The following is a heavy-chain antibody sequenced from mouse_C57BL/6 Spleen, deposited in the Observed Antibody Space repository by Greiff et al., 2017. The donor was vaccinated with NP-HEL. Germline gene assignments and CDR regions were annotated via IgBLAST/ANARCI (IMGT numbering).Heavy chain of an antibody. CDR1: GFNIKDDY. Sequence: EVQLQQSGAELVRPGASVKLSCTASGFNIKDDYMHWVKQRPEQGLEWIGWIDPENGDTEYASKFQGKATITADTSSNTAYLQLSSLTSEDTAVYYCTARRSAVTPAWFAYWGQGTLVTVSA. CDR2: IDPENGDT. J-gene: IGHJ3*01. CDR3: TARRSAVTPAWFAY. D-gene: IGHD2-1*01. V-gene: IGHV14-4*01.